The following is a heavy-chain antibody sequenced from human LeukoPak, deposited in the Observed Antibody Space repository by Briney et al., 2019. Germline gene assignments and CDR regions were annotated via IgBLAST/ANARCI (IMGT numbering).Heavy chain of an antibody. CDR1: GGSFSGYY. CDR3: AREGVVGAYGHFDY. Sequence: PSETLSLTCAVYGGSFSGYYWSWIRQPPGRGLEWIGEINHSGSTYYNPSLKSRVTISVDTSKNQFSLKLSSVTAADTAVYYCAREGVVGAYGHFDYWGQGTLVTVSS. J-gene: IGHJ4*02. V-gene: IGHV4-34*01. CDR2: INHSGST. D-gene: IGHD2-15*01.